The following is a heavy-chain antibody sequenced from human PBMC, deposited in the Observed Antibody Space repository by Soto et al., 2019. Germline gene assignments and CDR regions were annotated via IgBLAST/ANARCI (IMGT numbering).Heavy chain of an antibody. Sequence: GGSLRLSCAASGFTFSSYAMRWVRQAPGKGLEWVSGISWNSGSIGYADSVKGRFTISRDNAKNSLYLQMNSLRAEDTALYYCAKGPTTYYDFWSGPNAFDIWGQGTMVTVSS. CDR3: AKGPTTYYDFWSGPNAFDI. CDR1: GFTFSSYA. J-gene: IGHJ3*02. CDR2: ISWNSGSI. V-gene: IGHV3-9*01. D-gene: IGHD3-3*01.